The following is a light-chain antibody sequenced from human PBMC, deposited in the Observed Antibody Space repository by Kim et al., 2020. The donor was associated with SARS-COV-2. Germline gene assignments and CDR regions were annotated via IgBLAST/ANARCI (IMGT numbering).Light chain of an antibody. J-gene: IGKJ4*01. CDR1: QNVRSN. CDR3: QQYNNWPLT. Sequence: EIVMTQSPAPLSVSPGERATLSCRASQNVRSNLAWYQQKPGQTPRLLIYGASTRATGVPARFSGSGFGTEFTLTISSLQSEDFAVYYCQQYNNWPLTFGGGTKVEIK. V-gene: IGKV3-15*01. CDR2: GAS.